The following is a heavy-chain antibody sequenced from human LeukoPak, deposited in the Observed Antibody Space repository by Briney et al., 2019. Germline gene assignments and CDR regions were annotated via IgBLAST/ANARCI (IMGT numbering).Heavy chain of an antibody. J-gene: IGHJ4*02. CDR1: GGSISSSSYY. V-gene: IGHV4-39*01. Sequence: SETLSLTCTVSGGSISSSSYYWGWIRQPPGKGLEWIGSIYYSGSTYYNPSLKSRVTISVDTSKNQFSLKLSSVTAADTAVYYCATVMVCAPFVYYFDYWGQGTLVTVSS. CDR3: ATVMVCAPFVYYFDY. D-gene: IGHD2-8*01. CDR2: IYYSGST.